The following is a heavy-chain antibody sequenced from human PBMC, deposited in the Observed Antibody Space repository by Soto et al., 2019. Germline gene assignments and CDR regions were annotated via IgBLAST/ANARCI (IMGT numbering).Heavy chain of an antibody. J-gene: IGHJ4*02. CDR2: ISGSVGST. V-gene: IGHV3-23*01. CDR1: GFTFSSYA. D-gene: IGHD3-10*01. CDR3: AKTEITMVRGPEGSAFDC. Sequence: PGGSLRLSCAASGFTFSSYAMSWVRQATGKGLKWVPAISGSVGSTYYADSVKGRFTISRDNSKNTLYLQMNSLRAEDTAVYYCAKTEITMVRGPEGSAFDCWGQGT.